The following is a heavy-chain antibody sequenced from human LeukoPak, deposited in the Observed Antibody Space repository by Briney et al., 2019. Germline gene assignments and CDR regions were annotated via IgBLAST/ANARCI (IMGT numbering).Heavy chain of an antibody. J-gene: IGHJ6*03. D-gene: IGHD3-10*01. CDR2: INPSGGST. V-gene: IGHV1-46*01. CDR1: GYTFTSYY. Sequence: ASVKVSCKASGYTFTSYYMHWVRQAPGQGLEWMGIINPSGGSTSYAQKFQGRVTMTRDTSTSTVYMELSSLRSEDTAVYYCARVGGSGSYRSYYYYMDVWGKGTTVTVSS. CDR3: ARVGGSGSYRSYYYYMDV.